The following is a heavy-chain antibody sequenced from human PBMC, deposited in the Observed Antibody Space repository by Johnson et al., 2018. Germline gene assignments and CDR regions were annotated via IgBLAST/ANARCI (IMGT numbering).Heavy chain of an antibody. Sequence: EVQLVESGGGLVKPGRSLRLSCTGSGFTFGDYAMSWFRQAPGKGLEWVGFIRSKAYGGTPEYAASVKGRFTITRDDSKSIAYLQMNSLKTEDTAVYYCTTGRGDCPNGVDYPPPPNYYYYYSFIDVWGKGTTVTVSS. CDR2: IRSKAYGGTP. CDR1: GFTFGDYA. J-gene: IGHJ6*03. CDR3: TTGRGDCPNGVDYPPPPNYYYYYSFIDV. V-gene: IGHV3-49*05. D-gene: IGHD2-8*01.